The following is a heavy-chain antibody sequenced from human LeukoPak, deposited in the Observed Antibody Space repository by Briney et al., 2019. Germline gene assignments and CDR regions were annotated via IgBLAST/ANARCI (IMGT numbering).Heavy chain of an antibody. CDR3: GVDIVVVPGAPNWFDP. CDR2: ISGSGDST. V-gene: IGHV3-23*01. D-gene: IGHD2-2*01. J-gene: IGHJ5*02. Sequence: TGGSPRLSCAASGFTFSSYAMSWVRQAPGKGLEWVSAISGSGDSTYYADSVKGRFTISRDNSKNTLYLQMNSLRAEDTAVYYCGVDIVVVPGAPNWFDPWGQGTLVTVSS. CDR1: GFTFSSYA.